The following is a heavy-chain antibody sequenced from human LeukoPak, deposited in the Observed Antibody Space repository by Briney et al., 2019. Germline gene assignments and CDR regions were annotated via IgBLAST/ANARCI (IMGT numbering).Heavy chain of an antibody. CDR3: ARVFSTPPRYSSSLNYYYYMDV. D-gene: IGHD6-13*01. CDR2: IYYSGTT. Sequence: SETLSLTCIVSGDSISTYYWSWIRQPPGKGLEWIGYIYYSGTTNYNPSLKSRVTMSVDTSKNQFSLKLSSVTAADTAVYYCARVFSTPPRYSSSLNYYYYMDVWGKGTTVTVSS. CDR1: GDSISTYY. J-gene: IGHJ6*03. V-gene: IGHV4-59*12.